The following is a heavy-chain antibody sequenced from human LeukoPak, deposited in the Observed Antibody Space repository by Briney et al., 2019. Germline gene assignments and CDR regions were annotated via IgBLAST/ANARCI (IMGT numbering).Heavy chain of an antibody. CDR2: IYYSGST. V-gene: IGHV4-31*03. J-gene: IGHJ4*02. CDR3: ARLLYDRSGYYYFDF. Sequence: TLSLTCTVSGGSISSGGYYWSWIRQHPGKGLEWIGYIYYSGSTYYNPSLKSRVTISVDTSKNQFSLKLTSVTAADTAVYYCARLLYDRSGYYYFDFWGQGTLVTVSS. CDR1: GGSISSGGYY. D-gene: IGHD3-22*01.